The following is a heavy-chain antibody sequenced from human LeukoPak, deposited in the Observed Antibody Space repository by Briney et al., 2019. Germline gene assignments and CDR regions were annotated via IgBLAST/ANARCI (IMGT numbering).Heavy chain of an antibody. J-gene: IGHJ3*02. CDR3: ASRAHCSSTGSYEGEAFDI. Sequence: SGGSLRLCCAASGFTFSSHSMNWVRQAPGKGLEWVSSISSSSSYIYYADSVKGRFTISRDNAKNSLYLQMNSLRAEDTAVYYCASRAHCSSTGSYEGEAFDIWGQGTMVTVSS. CDR2: ISSSSSYI. D-gene: IGHD2-2*01. CDR1: GFTFSSHS. V-gene: IGHV3-21*01.